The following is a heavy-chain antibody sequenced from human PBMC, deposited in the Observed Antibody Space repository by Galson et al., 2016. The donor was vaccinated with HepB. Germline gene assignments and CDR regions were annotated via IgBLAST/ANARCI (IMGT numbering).Heavy chain of an antibody. CDR3: ARVGRFGGWYEWGWFDP. D-gene: IGHD6-19*01. V-gene: IGHV4-59*01. CDR2: IYYSGTT. J-gene: IGHJ5*02. Sequence: ETLSLTCSVSDDSIINYYWSWIRQPPGKGLEWIGHIYYSGTTNYNPSLKSRVTISVDTSQNQFSLKLTSVTIASTAVYFCARVGRFGGWYEWGWFDPWGQ. CDR1: DDSIINYY.